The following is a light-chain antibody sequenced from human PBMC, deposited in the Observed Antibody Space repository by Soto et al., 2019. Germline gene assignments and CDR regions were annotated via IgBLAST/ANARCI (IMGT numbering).Light chain of an antibody. CDR2: EVD. J-gene: IGLJ2*01. V-gene: IGLV2-8*01. CDR3: TSYATGDTFP. CDR1: SRDVGGYNW. Sequence: QSVLTQPPSASGSPGQSVTISCTGTSRDVGGYNWVSWYQNHPGKVPKLLIYEVDKRPSGVPDRFSGSKSGNTASLTVSGLQVEDEADYYCTSYATGDTFPFGGGTKLTVL.